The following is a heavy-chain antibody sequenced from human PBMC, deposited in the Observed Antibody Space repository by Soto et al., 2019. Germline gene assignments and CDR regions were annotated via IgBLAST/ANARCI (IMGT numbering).Heavy chain of an antibody. CDR1: GFTFRSCA. D-gene: IGHD3-16*01. CDR2: ISGSGGST. J-gene: IGHJ4*02. CDR3: ANGAYTSGYYYDY. V-gene: IGHV3-23*01. Sequence: GSLRLSCAASGFTFRSCAMSWVRQAPGKGLEWVSAISGSGGSTYYADSVKGRFTISRDNSKNTLYLQMNSLRAEDTAVYYCANGAYTSGYYYDYWGQGTLVTVSS.